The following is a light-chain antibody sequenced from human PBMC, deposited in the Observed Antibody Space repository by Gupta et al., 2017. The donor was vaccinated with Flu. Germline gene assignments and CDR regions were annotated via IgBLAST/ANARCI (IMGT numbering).Light chain of an antibody. CDR3: QQNYAPPFT. CDR2: DAS. CDR1: QAIDNY. Sequence: DIQMAQSPSSLSVSIGDRVTISCRSSQAIDNYLNWYQQRPGEAPKLLIYDASSLLYGVPSRFSGSRSGTDFYLTISSLQPDDFAVYFCQQNYAPPFTFGQGTRLDLK. V-gene: IGKV1-39*01. J-gene: IGKJ2*01.